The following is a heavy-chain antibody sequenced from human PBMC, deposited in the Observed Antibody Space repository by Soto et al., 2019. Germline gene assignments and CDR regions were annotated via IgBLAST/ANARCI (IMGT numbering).Heavy chain of an antibody. D-gene: IGHD1-26*01. CDR3: ARERGGVMGPPKEEAFAI. V-gene: IGHV1-46*01. Sequence: QVRLVQSGAEVKKPGASVKVSCKASGYTFPSYYIHWVRQAPGQGLAWMGIINPSAATTSYAQKFQGRVTLTRDTSTYTAYMELNSLGSDDTAVYHCARERGGVMGPPKEEAFAIWGQGTMVTVTS. CDR2: INPSAATT. CDR1: GYTFPSYY. J-gene: IGHJ3*02.